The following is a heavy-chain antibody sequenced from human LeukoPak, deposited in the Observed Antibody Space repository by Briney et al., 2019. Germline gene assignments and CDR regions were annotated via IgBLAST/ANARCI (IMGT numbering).Heavy chain of an antibody. CDR2: IKQDGSEK. V-gene: IGHV3-7*01. J-gene: IGHJ5*02. CDR1: GFTFSTYR. Sequence: GGSLRLSCAASGFTFSTYRMSWVRQAPGKGLEWVANIKQDGSEKHYVDSVKGRFTISRDNAKNSLYLQMNSLRAEDTAVYYCARDLGDNWFDPWGQGTLVTVSS. CDR3: ARDLGDNWFDP.